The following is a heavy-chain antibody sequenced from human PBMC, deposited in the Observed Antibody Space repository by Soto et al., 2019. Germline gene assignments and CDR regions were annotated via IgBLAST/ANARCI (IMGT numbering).Heavy chain of an antibody. V-gene: IGHV1-8*01. CDR3: ARDGHYDILTGYYYYGMDV. J-gene: IGHJ6*02. D-gene: IGHD3-9*01. Sequence: ASVKVSCKASGYTFTIYDINWVRQATGQGLEWMGWMNPNSGNTGYAQKFQGRVTMTRNTSISTAYMELSSLRSEDTAVYYCARDGHYDILTGYYYYGMDVWGQGTTVTVSS. CDR1: GYTFTIYD. CDR2: MNPNSGNT.